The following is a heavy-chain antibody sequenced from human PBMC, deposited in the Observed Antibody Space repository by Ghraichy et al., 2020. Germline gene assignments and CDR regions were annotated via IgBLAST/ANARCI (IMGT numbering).Heavy chain of an antibody. D-gene: IGHD2-21*02. Sequence: GGSLRLSCAASGFTFSNAWMSWVRQAPGKGLEWVGRIKSKTDGGTTDYAAPVKGRFTISRDDSKNTLYLQMNSLKTEDTAVYYCTTDHSVVVTAIDAFDIWGRGKMPTVTS. CDR2: IKSKTDGGTT. V-gene: IGHV3-15*01. CDR1: GFTFSNAW. J-gene: IGHJ3*02. CDR3: TTDHSVVVTAIDAFDI.